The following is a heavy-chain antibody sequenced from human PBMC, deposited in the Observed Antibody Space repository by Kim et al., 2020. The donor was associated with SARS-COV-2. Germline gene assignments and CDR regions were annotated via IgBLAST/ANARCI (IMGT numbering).Heavy chain of an antibody. J-gene: IGHJ4*02. CDR1: GFTFSSYA. CDR3: AKAGVVVAAKEGYYFDY. Sequence: GGSLRLSCAASGFTFSSYAMSWVRQAPGKGLEWVSAISGSGGSTYYADSVKGRFTISRDNSKNTLYLQMNSLRAEDTAVYYCAKAGVVVAAKEGYYFDYWGQGTLVTVSS. D-gene: IGHD2-15*01. CDR2: ISGSGGST. V-gene: IGHV3-23*01.